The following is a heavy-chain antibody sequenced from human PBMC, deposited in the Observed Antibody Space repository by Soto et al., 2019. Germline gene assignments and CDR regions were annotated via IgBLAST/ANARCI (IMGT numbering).Heavy chain of an antibody. V-gene: IGHV1-69*13. CDR1: GGTFSSYA. D-gene: IGHD6-13*01. Sequence: SVKVSCKASGGTFSSYAISWVRQAPGQGLEWMGGIIPIFGTANYAQKFQGRVTITADESTSTAYMELSSLRSEDTAVYYCARGQQLVLYYYYGMDVWGQGTTVTVSS. CDR2: IIPIFGTA. J-gene: IGHJ6*02. CDR3: ARGQQLVLYYYYGMDV.